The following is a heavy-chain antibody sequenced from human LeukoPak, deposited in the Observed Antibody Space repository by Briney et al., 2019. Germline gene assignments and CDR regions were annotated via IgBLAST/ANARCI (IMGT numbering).Heavy chain of an antibody. CDR1: GYSFTSYW. CDR3: ARGADFYYDSSGYYSVYFQH. V-gene: IGHV5-51*01. Sequence: GESLKISCKGSGYSFTSYWIGWVRQMPGKGLEWMGIIYPGDSDTRYSPSFQGQVTISADKSISTAYLQWSSLKASVTAMYYCARGADFYYDSSGYYSVYFQHWGQGTLVTVSS. D-gene: IGHD3-22*01. CDR2: IYPGDSDT. J-gene: IGHJ1*01.